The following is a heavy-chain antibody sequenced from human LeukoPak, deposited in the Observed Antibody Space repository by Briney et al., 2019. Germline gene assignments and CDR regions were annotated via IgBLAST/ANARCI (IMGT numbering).Heavy chain of an antibody. D-gene: IGHD4-17*01. J-gene: IGHJ4*02. CDR3: AKDPNGTTVTTYWFVY. CDR2: ICGSGGNT. CDR1: GFTFSKYA. V-gene: IGHV3-23*01. Sequence: GGSLRLSCAASGFTFSKYAMSWVRQAPGKGLEWVSGICGSGGNTYYADSVKGRFTISRDNAKDTLFLQMNSLRAEDTAVYYCAKDPNGTTVTTYWFVYWGRGTLVTVSS.